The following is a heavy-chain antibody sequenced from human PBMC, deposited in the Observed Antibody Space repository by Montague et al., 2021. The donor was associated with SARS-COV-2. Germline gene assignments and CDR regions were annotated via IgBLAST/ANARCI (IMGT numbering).Heavy chain of an antibody. Sequence: CAISGDSVSSNIATWNWIRQSPSRGLEWLGRTYYRSKWSTNYAVSVQSRITVNPDTSKNQFSLKLSSVTAADTAVYYCARVGVGTMVRGVIPAYYYYGMDVWGQGTTVTVSS. CDR2: TYYRSKWST. J-gene: IGHJ6*02. D-gene: IGHD3-10*01. CDR3: ARVGVGTMVRGVIPAYYYYGMDV. CDR1: GDSVSSNIAT. V-gene: IGHV6-1*01.